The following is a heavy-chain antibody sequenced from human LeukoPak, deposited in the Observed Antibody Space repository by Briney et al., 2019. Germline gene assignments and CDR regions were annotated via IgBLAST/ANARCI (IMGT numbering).Heavy chain of an antibody. CDR3: GTFGGTVAPGF. J-gene: IGHJ4*02. V-gene: IGHV3-53*01. Sequence: GGSLRLSCAASGFTVSSNNLAWVRQAPGKGLQWVSTIYYNPDTKYADSVRGRFTISRDNSKSTLHLQLNGLRAEDTAVYYCGTFGGTVAPGFWGQGTLVTVSS. CDR2: IYYNPDT. CDR1: GFTVSSNN. D-gene: IGHD3-16*01.